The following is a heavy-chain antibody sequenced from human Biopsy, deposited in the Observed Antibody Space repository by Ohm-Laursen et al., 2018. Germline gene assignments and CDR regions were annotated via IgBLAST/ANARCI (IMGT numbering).Heavy chain of an antibody. D-gene: IGHD6-13*01. CDR2: IYSSGST. J-gene: IGHJ5*02. Sequence: GTLSLTCTVSGGSISNYYWSWIRQPTGKGLGWIGRIYSSGSTNSNPSPKSRVTMSVDTSKNQFSLILSSMTAADTAVYYCAREPRIAAVAYFDPWGQGTLVTVSS. CDR3: AREPRIAAVAYFDP. V-gene: IGHV4-4*07. CDR1: GGSISNYY.